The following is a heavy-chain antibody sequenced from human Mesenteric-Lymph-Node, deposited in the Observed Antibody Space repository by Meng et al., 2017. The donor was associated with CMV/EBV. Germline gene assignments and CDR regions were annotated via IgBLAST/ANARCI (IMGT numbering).Heavy chain of an antibody. CDR1: ISSGDHY. V-gene: IGHV4-30-4*08. J-gene: IGHJ4*01. Sequence: ISSGDHYWSWIRQPPGKGLEWIGFIYYRGNGRTYYNPSLKSRPTISVDTSENRMSLNLTSVTAADTAIYYCARDVFRKYLSTPLEEIWGHGTLVTVSS. CDR3: ARDVFRKYLSTPLEEI. CDR2: IYYRGNGRT. D-gene: IGHD4-23*01.